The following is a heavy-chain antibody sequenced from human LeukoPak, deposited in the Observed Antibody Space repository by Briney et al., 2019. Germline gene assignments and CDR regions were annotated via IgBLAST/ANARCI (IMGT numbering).Heavy chain of an antibody. J-gene: IGHJ4*02. V-gene: IGHV1-69*13. CDR2: IIPIFGTA. D-gene: IGHD3-22*01. CDR3: ARAETYYYDSSGYLLDY. Sequence: GASVKVSCKASGYTFTNYYMHWVRQAPGQGLEWMGGIIPIFGTANYAQKFQGRVTITADESTSTAYMELSSLRSEDTAVYYCARAETYYYDSSGYLLDYWGQGTLVTVSS. CDR1: GYTFTNYY.